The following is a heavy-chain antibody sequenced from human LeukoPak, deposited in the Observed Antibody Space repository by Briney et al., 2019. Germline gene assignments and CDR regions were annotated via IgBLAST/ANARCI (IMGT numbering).Heavy chain of an antibody. CDR1: GGSFSGYY. D-gene: IGHD1-26*01. CDR2: INHSGST. CDR3: ASRYSWFDP. V-gene: IGHV4-34*01. J-gene: IGHJ5*02. Sequence: SETLSLTCAVYGGSFSGYYWSWIRQPPGKGLEWIGEINHSGSTNYNPSLKSRVTISVDKSKNQFSLKLSSVTAADTAVYYCASRYSWFDPWGQGTLVTVSS.